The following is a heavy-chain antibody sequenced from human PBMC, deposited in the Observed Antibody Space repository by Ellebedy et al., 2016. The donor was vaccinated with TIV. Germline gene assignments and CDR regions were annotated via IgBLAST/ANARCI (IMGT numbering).Heavy chain of an antibody. CDR2: IYHSGST. CDR1: GYSISSGYY. Sequence: MPSETLSLTCTVSGYSISSGYYWGWIRQPPGKGLEWIGSIYHSGSTYYNPSLKSRVTISVDTSKNQFSLKLSSVTAADTAVYYCARALDGYDIDYWGQGTLVTVSS. V-gene: IGHV4-38-2*02. J-gene: IGHJ4*02. CDR3: ARALDGYDIDY. D-gene: IGHD5-12*01.